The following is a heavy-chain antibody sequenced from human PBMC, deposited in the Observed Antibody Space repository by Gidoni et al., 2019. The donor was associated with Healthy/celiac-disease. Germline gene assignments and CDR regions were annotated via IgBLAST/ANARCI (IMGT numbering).Heavy chain of an antibody. CDR3: ARAPALGGSYYSDY. V-gene: IGHV3-21*01. J-gene: IGHJ4*02. CDR2: ISSSSSYI. D-gene: IGHD1-26*01. CDR1: GFTFRSYS. Sequence: EVQLVESGGGLVKPGGSLRLSCAASGFTFRSYSMNWVRQAPGKGLEWVSSISSSSSYIYYADSVKGRFTISRDNAKNSLYLQMNSLRAEDTAVYYCARAPALGGSYYSDYWGQGTLVTVSS.